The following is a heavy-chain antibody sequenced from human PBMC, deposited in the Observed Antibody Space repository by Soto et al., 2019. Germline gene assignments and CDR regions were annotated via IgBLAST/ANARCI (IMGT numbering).Heavy chain of an antibody. CDR2: IIPIFGTA. CDR3: ARDRRYYYDKPNVGDAFDI. Sequence: QVQLVQSGAEVKKPGSSVKVSCKASGGTFSSYAISWVRQAPGQGLEWMGGIIPIFGTANYAQKFQGRVTITADESTSTAYMELSSLRSEDTAVYYCARDRRYYYDKPNVGDAFDIWGQGTMVTVSS. J-gene: IGHJ3*02. CDR1: GGTFSSYA. V-gene: IGHV1-69*01. D-gene: IGHD3-22*01.